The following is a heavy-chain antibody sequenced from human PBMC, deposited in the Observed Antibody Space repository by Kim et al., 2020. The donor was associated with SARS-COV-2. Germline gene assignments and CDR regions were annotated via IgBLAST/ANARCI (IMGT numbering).Heavy chain of an antibody. CDR3: AKETTVTTYYYYYGMDV. Sequence: GGSLRLSCAASGFTFDDYAMHWVRQAPGKGLEWVSLISGDGGSTYYADSVKGRFTISRDNSKNSLYLQMNSLRTEDTALYYCAKETTVTTYYYYYGMDVWGQGTTVTVSS. V-gene: IGHV3-43*02. CDR2: ISGDGGST. J-gene: IGHJ6*02. D-gene: IGHD4-17*01. CDR1: GFTFDDYA.